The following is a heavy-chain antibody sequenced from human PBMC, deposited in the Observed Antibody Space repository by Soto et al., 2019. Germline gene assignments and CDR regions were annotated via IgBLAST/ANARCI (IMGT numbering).Heavy chain of an antibody. D-gene: IGHD3-10*01. Sequence: QITLKESGPTLVKPTQTLTLTCTFSGFSLSTRGVGVGWIRQPPGKALEWLALIYCDDDKRYSPSLKSRLTITKDTSKNQVVLTMTNMDPVDTDTYSCAHRRMGSYFDYWGQGTLVTVSS. V-gene: IGHV2-5*02. CDR3: AHRRMGSYFDY. J-gene: IGHJ4*02. CDR2: IYCDDDK. CDR1: GFSLSTRGVG.